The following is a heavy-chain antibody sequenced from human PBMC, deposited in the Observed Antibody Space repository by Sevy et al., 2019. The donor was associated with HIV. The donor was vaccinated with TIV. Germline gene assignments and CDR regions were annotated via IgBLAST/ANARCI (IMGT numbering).Heavy chain of an antibody. V-gene: IGHV1-2*04. CDR1: GYTFTGYY. J-gene: IGHJ3*02. CDR2: INPNSGDT. Sequence: ASVKVSCRAFGYTFTGYYMHWVRQAPGQGLEWMGWINPNSGDTNYAQKFQDWVTMTRDTSISTAFMEVSRLRSDDTAVYYCAREKGYYDNSGYQRYDAFDIWGQGTMVTVSS. D-gene: IGHD3-22*01. CDR3: AREKGYYDNSGYQRYDAFDI.